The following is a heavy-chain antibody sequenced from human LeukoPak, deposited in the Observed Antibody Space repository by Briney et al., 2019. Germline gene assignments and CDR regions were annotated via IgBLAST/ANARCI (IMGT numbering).Heavy chain of an antibody. V-gene: IGHV1-24*01. CDR1: GYTLTELS. Sequence: ASVKVSCKVSGYTLTELSMHWVRQAPGKGLEWMGGFDPEDGETIYAQKFQGRVTMTEDTSTDTAYMELSSLRPEDTAVYYCATNLGYCSSTSCPRWFGPWGQGTLVTVSS. CDR2: FDPEDGET. J-gene: IGHJ5*02. D-gene: IGHD2-2*01. CDR3: ATNLGYCSSTSCPRWFGP.